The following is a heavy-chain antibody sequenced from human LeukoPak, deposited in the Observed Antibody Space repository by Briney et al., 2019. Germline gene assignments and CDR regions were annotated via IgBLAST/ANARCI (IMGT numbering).Heavy chain of an antibody. J-gene: IGHJ4*02. Sequence: SVKVSCKASGGTFSSYAISWVRQAPGQGLEWMGGIIPIFDTANYAQKFQGRVTITADESTSTAYMELSSLRSEDTAVYYYARWGSSGYPYYFDYRGQGTLVTVSS. CDR2: IIPIFDTA. CDR1: GGTFSSYA. D-gene: IGHD3-22*01. CDR3: ARWGSSGYPYYFDY. V-gene: IGHV1-69*01.